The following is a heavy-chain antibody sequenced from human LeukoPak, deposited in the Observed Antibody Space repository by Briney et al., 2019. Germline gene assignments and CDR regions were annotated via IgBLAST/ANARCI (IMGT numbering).Heavy chain of an antibody. D-gene: IGHD7-27*01. CDR2: IYYSGST. Sequence: PSETLSLTCTVSGGSIGSYYWSWIRQPPGKGLEWIGYIYYSGSTNYNPSLKSRVTISVDTSKNQFSLKLSSVTAADTAVYYCARLDPISNWGYYFDYWGQGTLVTVSS. J-gene: IGHJ4*02. CDR1: GGSIGSYY. V-gene: IGHV4-59*08. CDR3: ARLDPISNWGYYFDY.